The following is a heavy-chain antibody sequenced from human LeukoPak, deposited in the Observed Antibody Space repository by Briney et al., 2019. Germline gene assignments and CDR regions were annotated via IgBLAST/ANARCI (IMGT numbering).Heavy chain of an antibody. CDR2: ISGSGGST. J-gene: IGHJ5*02. CDR1: GFTLSSYA. V-gene: IGHV3-23*01. CDR3: AKSPPLTNWFDP. Sequence: GGSLRLPCAASGFTLSSYAMSWVRQAPGKGLEWVSAISGSGGSTYYADSVKGRFTISRDNSKNTLYLQMNSLRAEDTAVYYCAKSPPLTNWFDPWGQGTLVTVSS.